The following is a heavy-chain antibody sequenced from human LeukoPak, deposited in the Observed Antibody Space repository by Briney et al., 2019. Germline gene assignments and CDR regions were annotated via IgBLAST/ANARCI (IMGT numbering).Heavy chain of an antibody. Sequence: GGSLRLSCPASGFTFGDYAMNWVRQAPGKGLEWVGFIKSKAYGETTEYAASVQGRFTLPRDDSKSIAYLQMHSLKTDDTAVYYFTREGIIAVAGTVYFQHWGQGALVTVSS. V-gene: IGHV3-49*04. D-gene: IGHD6-19*01. CDR1: GFTFGDYA. CDR3: TREGIIAVAGTVYFQH. CDR2: IKSKAYGETT. J-gene: IGHJ1*01.